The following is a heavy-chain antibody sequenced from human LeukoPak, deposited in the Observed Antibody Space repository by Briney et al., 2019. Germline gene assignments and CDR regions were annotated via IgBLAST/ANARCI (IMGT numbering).Heavy chain of an antibody. D-gene: IGHD3-9*01. CDR3: ARADNYDILTGYSDY. CDR2: ISYDGSNK. CDR1: GFTFSSYG. J-gene: IGHJ4*02. Sequence: PGGSLRLSCAASGFTFSSYGMHWVRQAPGKGLEWVAVISYDGSNKYYADSVKGRFTISRDNAKNSLYLEMNSLRAEDTAVYYCARADNYDILTGYSDYWGQGTLVTVSS. V-gene: IGHV3-30*03.